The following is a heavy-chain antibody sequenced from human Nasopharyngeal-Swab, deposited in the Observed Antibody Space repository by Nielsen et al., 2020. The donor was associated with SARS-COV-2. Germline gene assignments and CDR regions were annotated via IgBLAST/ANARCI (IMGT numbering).Heavy chain of an antibody. Sequence: GESLKISCAASGFTFRSYAMSWVRQAPGKGLEWVSVIYSGGSSTYYADSVKGRFTISRDNSKNTLYLQMNSLRAEDTAVYYCAKVGYSSGWTGGYFDYWGQGTLVTVSS. CDR1: GFTFRSYA. V-gene: IGHV3-23*03. J-gene: IGHJ4*02. D-gene: IGHD6-19*01. CDR2: IYSGGSST. CDR3: AKVGYSSGWTGGYFDY.